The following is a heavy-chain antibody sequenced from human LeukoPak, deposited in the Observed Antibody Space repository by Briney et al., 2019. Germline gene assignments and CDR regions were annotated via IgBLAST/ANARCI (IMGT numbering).Heavy chain of an antibody. CDR3: AGYDNCSGGSCPV. V-gene: IGHV4-59*08. CDR2: IYNSGST. D-gene: IGHD2-15*01. CDR1: GGSISSYS. Sequence: SETLSLTCTVSGGSISSYSWGWIRQPPGKGLEWIGYIYNSGSTNYNPSLKSRVTISVDTSKNQFSLKLSSVTAADTAVYYCAGYDNCSGGSCPVWGQGTLVTVSS. J-gene: IGHJ4*02.